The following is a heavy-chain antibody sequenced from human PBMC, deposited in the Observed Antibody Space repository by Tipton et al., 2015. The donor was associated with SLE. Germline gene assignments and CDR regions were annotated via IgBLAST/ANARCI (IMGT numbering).Heavy chain of an antibody. D-gene: IGHD6-6*01. Sequence: QSGAEVKKPGESLRISCKGSGYSFTSYWISWVRQMPGKGLEWMGRIDPSDSYTNYSPSFQGHVTISADKSISTAYLQWSSLKASDTAMYYCARHGSGIAARPGSVDYWGQGTLVTVSS. J-gene: IGHJ4*02. CDR2: IDPSDSYT. CDR1: GYSFTSYW. V-gene: IGHV5-10-1*01. CDR3: ARHGSGIAARPGSVDY.